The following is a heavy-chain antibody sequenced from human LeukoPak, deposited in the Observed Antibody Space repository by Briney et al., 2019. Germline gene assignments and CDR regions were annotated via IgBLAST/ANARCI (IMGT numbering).Heavy chain of an antibody. CDR3: ARGEVGATTGHYFDY. Sequence: SETLSLTCAVYGGSFSGYYWSWIRQPPGKGLEWIGEINHSGSTNYNPSLKSRVTISVDTSKNQFSLKLSSVTAADTAVYYCARGEVGATTGHYFDYWGQGTLVTVSS. J-gene: IGHJ4*02. CDR2: INHSGST. V-gene: IGHV4-34*01. CDR1: GGSFSGYY. D-gene: IGHD1-26*01.